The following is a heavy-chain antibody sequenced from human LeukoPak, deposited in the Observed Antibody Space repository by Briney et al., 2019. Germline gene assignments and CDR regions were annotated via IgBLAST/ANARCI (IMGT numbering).Heavy chain of an antibody. D-gene: IGHD3-9*01. CDR1: GGTFSSYA. Sequence: GASVKVSCKASGGTFSSYAISWVRQAPGQGLEWMGGIIPIFGTANYAQKFQGRVTITADESTSTAYMELSSLRSEDTAVYYCAKEADDWYPRPFDYWGQGTLVTVSS. J-gene: IGHJ4*02. V-gene: IGHV1-69*13. CDR3: AKEADDWYPRPFDY. CDR2: IIPIFGTA.